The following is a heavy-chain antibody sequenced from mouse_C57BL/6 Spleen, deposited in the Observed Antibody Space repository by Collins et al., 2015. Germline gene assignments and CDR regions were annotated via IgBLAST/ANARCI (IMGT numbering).Heavy chain of an antibody. CDR3: ARYSFWDGFAY. D-gene: IGHD4-1*01. CDR2: ISNGGGST. Sequence: EVKLVESGGGLVQPGGSLKLSCAASGFTFSSYTMSWVRQTPEKRLEWVAYISNGGGSTYYPDTVKGRFTISRDNAKNTLYLQMSSLKSEDTAMYYCARYSFWDGFAYWGQGTLVTVSA. V-gene: IGHV5-12-2*01. CDR1: GFTFSSYT. J-gene: IGHJ3*01.